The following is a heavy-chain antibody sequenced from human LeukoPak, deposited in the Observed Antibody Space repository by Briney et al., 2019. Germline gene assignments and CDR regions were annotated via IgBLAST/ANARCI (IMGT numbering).Heavy chain of an antibody. D-gene: IGHD3-22*01. CDR2: IYHSGST. Sequence: PSGTLSLTCAVSGGSISSSNWWSWVRQPPGKGLEWIGEIYHSGSTNYNPSLKSRVTISVDKSKNQFSLKLSSVTAADTAVYYCARGSSYDSSGYYLLRWFDPWGQGTLVTVSS. CDR1: GGSISSSNW. CDR3: ARGSSYDSSGYYLLRWFDP. V-gene: IGHV4-4*02. J-gene: IGHJ5*02.